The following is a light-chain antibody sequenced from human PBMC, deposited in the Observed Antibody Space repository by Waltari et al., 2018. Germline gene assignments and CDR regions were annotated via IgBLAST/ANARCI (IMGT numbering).Light chain of an antibody. Sequence: ELVLTQSPATLSLSPGVRATLSCRASQSVSSYFAWYQQKPGQAPRLLIYDASNRATGIPARFSGSGSGTDFTLTISSLEPEDFAVYYCQQRSNWPPLFTFGPGTKVDIK. CDR1: QSVSSY. J-gene: IGKJ3*01. CDR2: DAS. V-gene: IGKV3-11*01. CDR3: QQRSNWPPLFT.